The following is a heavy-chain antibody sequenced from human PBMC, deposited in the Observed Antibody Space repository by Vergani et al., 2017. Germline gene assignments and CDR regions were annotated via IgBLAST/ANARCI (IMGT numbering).Heavy chain of an antibody. CDR2: IRSKANSYAT. CDR3: TRLRLGASDY. J-gene: IGHJ4*02. Sequence: EVQLVESGGGLVQPGGSLKLSCAASGFTFSGSAMHWVRQASGKGLEWVGLIRSKANSYATAYAASVKGRFTISRDDSKNTAYLQMNSLKTEDTAVYYCTRLRLGASDYGGQGTLVTVSS. CDR1: GFTFSGSA. V-gene: IGHV3-73*02. D-gene: IGHD3-16*01.